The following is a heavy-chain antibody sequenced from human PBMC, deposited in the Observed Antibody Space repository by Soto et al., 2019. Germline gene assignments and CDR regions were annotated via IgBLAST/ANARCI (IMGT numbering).Heavy chain of an antibody. CDR1: GGSFSGYY. D-gene: IGHD1-20*01. CDR3: ARGSGTNWKRYYYGMDV. Sequence: ASETLSLTCAVYGGSFSGYYWSWIRQPPGKGLEWIGEINHSGSTNYNPSLKSRVTISVDTSKNQFSLKLSSVTAADTAVYYCARGSGTNWKRYYYGMDVWGQGTTVTVSS. CDR2: INHSGST. J-gene: IGHJ6*02. V-gene: IGHV4-34*01.